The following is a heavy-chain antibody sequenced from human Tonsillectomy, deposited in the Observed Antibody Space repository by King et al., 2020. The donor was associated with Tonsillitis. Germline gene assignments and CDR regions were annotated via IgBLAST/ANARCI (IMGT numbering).Heavy chain of an antibody. Sequence: QLVQSGAEVKKPGASVKVSCKTSGYTFTDYYMHWVRQAPGQGLEWMGWINPTSGGTNYPQRFQGRVTMTRGTSISTVYMEVRGLRSDDTAVYYCARGFPPLVRGVVTTDFLDAMDVWGQGTTVTVSS. CDR1: GYTFTDYY. CDR2: INPTSGGT. D-gene: IGHD3-10*02. CDR3: ARGFPPLVRGVVTTDFLDAMDV. V-gene: IGHV1-2*02. J-gene: IGHJ6*02.